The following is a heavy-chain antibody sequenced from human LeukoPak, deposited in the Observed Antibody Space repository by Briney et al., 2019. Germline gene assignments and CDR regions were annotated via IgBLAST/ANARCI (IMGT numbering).Heavy chain of an antibody. V-gene: IGHV4-39*01. CDR1: GGSISSSSYY. CDR3: ARQGYCSSTSCYDGAFDI. D-gene: IGHD2-2*01. Sequence: SETLSLTCTVSGGSISSSSYYWGWIRQPPGKGLEWIGSIYYSGSTYYNPSLKSRVTISVDTSKNQFSLKLSSVTAADTAVNYCARQGYCSSTSCYDGAFDIWGQGTMVTVSS. J-gene: IGHJ3*02. CDR2: IYYSGST.